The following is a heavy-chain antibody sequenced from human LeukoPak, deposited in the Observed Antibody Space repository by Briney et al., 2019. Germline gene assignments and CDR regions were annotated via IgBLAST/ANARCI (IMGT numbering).Heavy chain of an antibody. D-gene: IGHD3-22*01. CDR3: AREASYYYDSSSYFFDY. CDR1: GFTFSSYW. Sequence: GGSLRLSCAASGFTFSSYWMHWVRQAPGKGLVWVSRINSDGSSTSYADSVKGRFTISRDNAKNTLYLQMNSLRAEDTAVYYCAREASYYYDSSSYFFDYWGQGTLVTVSS. V-gene: IGHV3-74*01. CDR2: INSDGSST. J-gene: IGHJ4*02.